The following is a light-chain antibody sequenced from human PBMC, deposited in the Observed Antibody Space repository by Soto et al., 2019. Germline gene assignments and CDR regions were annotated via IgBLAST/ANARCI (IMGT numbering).Light chain of an antibody. CDR3: SSYGTSGHFV. CDR1: SSDVGSYNY. J-gene: IGLJ1*01. CDR2: EVS. V-gene: IGLV2-14*01. Sequence: QSALTQPASVSGSPGQSITISCTGTSSDVGSYNYVSWYQQHPGKAPKLMIYEVSNRPSGISSRFSGSKSGNTASLTISGLQTEDEADYYCSSYGTSGHFVFGTGTKLTVL.